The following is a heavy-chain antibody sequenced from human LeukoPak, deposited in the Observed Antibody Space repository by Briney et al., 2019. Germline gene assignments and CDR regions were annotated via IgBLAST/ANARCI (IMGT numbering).Heavy chain of an antibody. D-gene: IGHD6-13*01. J-gene: IGHJ1*01. CDR2: INPNSGGT. V-gene: IGHV1-2*02. CDR3: ARASRIAAAGGGGFEYFQH. Sequence: ASVKVSCKASGYTFTGYYMHWVRQAPGQGLEWMGWINPNSGGTNYAQKFQGRVTMTRDTSISTAYMELSRLRSDDTAVYYCARASRIAAAGGGGFEYFQHRGQGTLVTVSS. CDR1: GYTFTGYY.